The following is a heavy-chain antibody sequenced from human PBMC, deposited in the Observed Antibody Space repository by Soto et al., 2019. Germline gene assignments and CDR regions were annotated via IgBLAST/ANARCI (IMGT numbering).Heavy chain of an antibody. J-gene: IGHJ6*02. D-gene: IGHD3-10*01. Sequence: PSETLSLTCGVSGGSISSTNWWSWVRQSPGKGLEWIGEIYHNGSPDYNPSLKSRVTISVDKSKNHVFLKLTSVTAADTAMYFCGRWLGTSYGMDVWGQGTAVTVSS. V-gene: IGHV4-4*02. CDR1: GGSISSTNW. CDR3: GRWLGTSYGMDV. CDR2: IYHNGSP.